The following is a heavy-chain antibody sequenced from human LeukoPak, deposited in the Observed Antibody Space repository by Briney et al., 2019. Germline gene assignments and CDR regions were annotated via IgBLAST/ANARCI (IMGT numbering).Heavy chain of an antibody. CDR1: GGTFSSYA. V-gene: IGHV1-69*05. CDR2: IIPIFGTA. CDR3: ARDHHITIFGVVIFDYYYYGMDV. Sequence: ASVKVSCKASGGTFSSYAISWVRQAPGQGLEWMGGIIPIFGTASYAQKFQGRVTMTTDTSTSTAYMELRSLRSDDTAVYYCARDHHITIFGVVIFDYYYYGMDVWGQGTTVTVSS. D-gene: IGHD3-3*01. J-gene: IGHJ6*02.